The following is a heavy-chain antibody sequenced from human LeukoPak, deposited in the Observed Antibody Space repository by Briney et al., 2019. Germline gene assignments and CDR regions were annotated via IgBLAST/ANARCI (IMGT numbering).Heavy chain of an antibody. CDR3: ARGLAAAVYNWFDP. V-gene: IGHV1-69*13. Sequence: GASVKVSCKASGYTFTSYGISWVRQALGQGLEWMGGIIPIFGTANYAQKFQGRVTITADESTSTAYMELSSLRSEDTAVYYCARGLAAAVYNWFDPWGQGTLVTVSS. J-gene: IGHJ5*02. CDR1: GYTFTSYG. CDR2: IIPIFGTA. D-gene: IGHD6-13*01.